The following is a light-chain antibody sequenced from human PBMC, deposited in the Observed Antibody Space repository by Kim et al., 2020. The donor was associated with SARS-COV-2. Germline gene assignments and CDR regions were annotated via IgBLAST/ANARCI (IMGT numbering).Light chain of an antibody. CDR1: SSNIGNNY. CDR2: SNN. Sequence: GQTGTISCSGSSSNIGNNYVYWYQQLPRTAPKLLIYSNNQRPSGVPDRFSGSKSGTSASLAISGLRSEDEADYHCAAWDDSLSGPVFGGGTKLTVL. V-gene: IGLV1-47*01. CDR3: AAWDDSLSGPV. J-gene: IGLJ3*02.